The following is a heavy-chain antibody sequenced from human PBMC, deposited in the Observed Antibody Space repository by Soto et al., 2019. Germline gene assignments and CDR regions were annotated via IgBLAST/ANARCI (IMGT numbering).Heavy chain of an antibody. CDR1: GGSISGGVYY. CDR3: ARGSGWADFDF. Sequence: SETLSLTCSVSGGSISGGVYYWSWIRQHPGKGLEWIGYIYYSGSTYYNPSLKSRLTISVDTSKNQFSLKLSSVTAADTAVYYCARGSGWADFDFWGQGTLVTVS. CDR2: IYYSGST. D-gene: IGHD1-26*01. V-gene: IGHV4-31*03. J-gene: IGHJ4*02.